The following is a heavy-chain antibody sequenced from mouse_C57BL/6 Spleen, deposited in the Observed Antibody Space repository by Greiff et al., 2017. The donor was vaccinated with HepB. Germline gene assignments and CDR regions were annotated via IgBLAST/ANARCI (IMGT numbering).Heavy chain of an antibody. CDR3: ARRGAITTDEGCFDY. Sequence: EVKLQESVAELVRPGASVKLSCTASGFNIKNTYMHWVKQRPEQGLEWIGRIDPANGNTKYAPKFQGKATITADTSSNTAYLQLSSLTSEDTAIYYCARRGAITTDEGCFDYWGQGTTLTVSS. V-gene: IGHV14-3*01. D-gene: IGHD1-1*01. CDR1: GFNIKNTY. J-gene: IGHJ2*01. CDR2: IDPANGNT.